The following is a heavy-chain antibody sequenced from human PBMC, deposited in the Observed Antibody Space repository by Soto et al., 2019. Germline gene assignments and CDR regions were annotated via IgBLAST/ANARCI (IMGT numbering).Heavy chain of an antibody. V-gene: IGHV3-21*01. CDR3: ARGFCGDDCESGSYPLS. Sequence: PVGSLRLSCAASGFTFSSYAMNWVRQAPGKGLEWVSSISVSGRFIYYADSVKGRFTISRDNANNSLYLRMNSLRAEDTAVYYCARGFCGDDCESGSYPLSRGQGTMVTVSS. CDR2: ISVSGRFI. J-gene: IGHJ4*02. CDR1: GFTFSSYA. D-gene: IGHD1-26*01.